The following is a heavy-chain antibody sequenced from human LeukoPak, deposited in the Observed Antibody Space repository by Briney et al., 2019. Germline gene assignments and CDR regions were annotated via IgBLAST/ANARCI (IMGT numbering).Heavy chain of an antibody. CDR2: ISNSGNTI. D-gene: IGHD3-10*01. V-gene: IGHV3-48*03. CDR3: ARSRSVTYYNAYV. J-gene: IGHJ6*04. Sequence: PGGSLRLSCAAFGFTFSSYDMTWVRQAPGKGLEWVSYISNSGNTIYYADSVKGRFTISRDNSLYLQMSSLRAEDTAVYYCARSRSVTYYNAYVWGKGATVTMSS. CDR1: GFTFSSYD.